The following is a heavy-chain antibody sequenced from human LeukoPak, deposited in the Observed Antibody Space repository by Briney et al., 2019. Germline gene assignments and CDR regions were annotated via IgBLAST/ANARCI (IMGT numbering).Heavy chain of an antibody. D-gene: IGHD6-13*01. CDR2: INHSGST. J-gene: IGHJ5*02. CDR3: ARVFGSSWYRYYWFDP. CDR1: GGSFSGYY. V-gene: IGHV4-34*01. Sequence: SETLSLTCAVYGGSFSGYYWSWIRQPPGKGXXXXXXINHSGSTNYNPSLKSRVTISVDTSKNQFSLKLSSVTAADTAVYYCARVFGSSWYRYYWFDPWGQGTLVTVSS.